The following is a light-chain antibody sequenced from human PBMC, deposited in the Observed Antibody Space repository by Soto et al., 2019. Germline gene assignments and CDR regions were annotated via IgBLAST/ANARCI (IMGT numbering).Light chain of an antibody. CDR2: EVN. Sequence: QSVLTQPASVSGSPGQSVTISCTGASSDVGGNDYVSWYQQHPGKAPKLILYEVNNRPSGVSNHFSGPKSGNTASLIISGLQADDEADYYCSSYSTTSTLVFGSGTKLTVL. CDR3: SSYSTTSTLV. V-gene: IGLV2-14*01. J-gene: IGLJ1*01. CDR1: SSDVGGNDY.